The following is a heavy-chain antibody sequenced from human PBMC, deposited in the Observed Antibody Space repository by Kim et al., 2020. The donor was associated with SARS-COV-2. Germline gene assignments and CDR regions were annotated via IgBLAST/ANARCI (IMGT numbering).Heavy chain of an antibody. CDR2: FDPEDGET. D-gene: IGHD2-15*01. Sequence: ASVKVFCKVSGYTLTELSMHWVRQAPGKGLEWMGGFDPEDGETIYAQKFQGRVTMTEDTSTDPAYMELSSLRPEDTAVYYCATSFVYYYYGMDVWGQGTTVTVSS. V-gene: IGHV1-24*01. CDR3: ATSFVYYYYGMDV. J-gene: IGHJ6*02. CDR1: GYTLTELS.